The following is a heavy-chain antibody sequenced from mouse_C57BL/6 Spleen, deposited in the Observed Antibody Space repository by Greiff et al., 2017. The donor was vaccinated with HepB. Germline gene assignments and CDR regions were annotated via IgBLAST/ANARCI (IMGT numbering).Heavy chain of an antibody. CDR2: INPGSGGT. CDR1: GYAFTNYL. CDR3: ARGITTVYYFDY. J-gene: IGHJ2*01. D-gene: IGHD1-1*01. V-gene: IGHV1-54*01. Sequence: QVQLKQSGAELVRPGTSVKVSCKASGYAFTNYLIEWVKQRPGQGLEWIGVINPGSGGTNYNEKFKGKATLTADKSSSTAYMQLSSLTSEDSAVYFCARGITTVYYFDYWGQGTTLTVSS.